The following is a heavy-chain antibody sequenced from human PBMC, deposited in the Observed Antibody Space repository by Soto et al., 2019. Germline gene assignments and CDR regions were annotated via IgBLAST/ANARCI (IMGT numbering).Heavy chain of an antibody. CDR3: ARTEISGYDLAYFDY. J-gene: IGHJ4*02. CDR1: GFTFSSYC. D-gene: IGHD5-12*01. Sequence: PGGSLRLSCAASGFTFSSYCMHWVRQAPGKGLEWVAVIWYDGSNKYYADSVKGRFTISRDNSKNTLYLQMNSLRAEDTAVYYCARTEISGYDLAYFDYWGQGTLVTVSS. CDR2: IWYDGSNK. V-gene: IGHV3-33*01.